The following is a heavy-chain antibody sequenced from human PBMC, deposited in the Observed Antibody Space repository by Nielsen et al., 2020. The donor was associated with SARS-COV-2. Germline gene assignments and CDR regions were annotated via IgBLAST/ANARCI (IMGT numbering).Heavy chain of an antibody. Sequence: GGSLRLSCAASGFTFSSYAMSWVRQAPGKGLEWVSAISVSGTYYADSVKGRFTISRDNSKNTLYLQMKSLRAEDTAVYYCARGGYCTAGTCYHDYWGRGTLVTVSS. D-gene: IGHD2-15*01. CDR1: GFTFSSYA. J-gene: IGHJ4*02. CDR3: ARGGYCTAGTCYHDY. CDR2: ISVSGT. V-gene: IGHV3-23*01.